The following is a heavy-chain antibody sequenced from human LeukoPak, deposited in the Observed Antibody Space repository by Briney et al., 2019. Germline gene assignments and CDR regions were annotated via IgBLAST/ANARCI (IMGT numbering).Heavy chain of an antibody. CDR2: ISSSSSYI. Sequence: GGSLRLSCAASGFTFSSYSMNGVRQAPGKGLEWVSSISSSSSYIYYADSVKGRFTISRDNAKNSLYLQMNGLRAEDTAVYYCARGAHNWFDPWGQGTLVTVSS. J-gene: IGHJ5*02. CDR3: ARGAHNWFDP. V-gene: IGHV3-21*01. CDR1: GFTFSSYS.